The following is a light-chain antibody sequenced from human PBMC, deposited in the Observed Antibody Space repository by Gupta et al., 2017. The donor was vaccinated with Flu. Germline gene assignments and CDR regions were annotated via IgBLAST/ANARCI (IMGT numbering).Light chain of an antibody. V-gene: IGKV1-39*01. CDR2: VAS. CDR1: EINNTY. Sequence: GNRITIHSRTSEINNTYLDWYQQKPGNAPKLLIYVASHLQTGVPPRFSGSGSGTDFTLTISNIQLEDFAAYYCQQNQSSWLTFGGGTRLE. J-gene: IGKJ5*01. CDR3: QQNQSSWLT.